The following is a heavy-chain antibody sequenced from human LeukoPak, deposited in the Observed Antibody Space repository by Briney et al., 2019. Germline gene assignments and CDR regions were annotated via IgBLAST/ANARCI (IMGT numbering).Heavy chain of an antibody. V-gene: IGHV1-2*02. D-gene: IGHD3-22*01. CDR3: ARTYDSSGCYWYYFDY. J-gene: IGHJ4*02. CDR1: GYTFTGYY. CDR2: VNPNSGGT. Sequence: ASVKVSCKASGYTFTGYYMHWVRQAPGQGLEWMGWVNPNSGGTNYAQKFQGRVTITRDTSISTAYMELSRLRSDDTAVYYCARTYDSSGCYWYYFDYWGQGTLVTVSS.